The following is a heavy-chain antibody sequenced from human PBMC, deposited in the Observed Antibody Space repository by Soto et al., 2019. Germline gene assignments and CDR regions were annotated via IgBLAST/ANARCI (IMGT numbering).Heavy chain of an antibody. Sequence: ASVKVSCKASGYTFTSYGISWVRQAPGQGLEWMGWISAYNGNTNYAQKLQGRVTITTDTSTSTAYMELSSLRSEDTAVYYCARVLTGYYPYYFDYWGQGTLVTVSS. V-gene: IGHV1-18*01. J-gene: IGHJ4*02. CDR1: GYTFTSYG. D-gene: IGHD3-9*01. CDR3: ARVLTGYYPYYFDY. CDR2: ISAYNGNT.